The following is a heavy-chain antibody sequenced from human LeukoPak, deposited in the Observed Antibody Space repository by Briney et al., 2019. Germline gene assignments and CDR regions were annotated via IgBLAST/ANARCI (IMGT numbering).Heavy chain of an antibody. Sequence: ASVKVSCKASGYTSTGYYMHWVRQARGQGLEWMGWINSNSGGTNYAQKFQGWVTMTRDTSISTAYMELSRLRSDDTAVYYCTRGGRGVQPSAPYFSWFDPWGQGTLVTVSS. J-gene: IGHJ5*02. V-gene: IGHV1-2*04. CDR2: INSNSGGT. CDR3: TRGGRGVQPSAPYFSWFDP. CDR1: GYTSTGYY. D-gene: IGHD2-2*01.